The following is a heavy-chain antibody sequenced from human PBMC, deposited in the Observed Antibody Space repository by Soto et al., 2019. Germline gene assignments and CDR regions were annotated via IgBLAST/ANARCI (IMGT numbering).Heavy chain of an antibody. D-gene: IGHD3-22*01. V-gene: IGHV3-30*03. J-gene: IGHJ4*02. CDR1: GFTFNDYA. Sequence: GGSRRLSCATSGFTFNDYAMYWVRQAPGQGLEWVAMISSDGHHQFYVDNLRGRFTVSRDNSKNTLFLQMNSLRPEDTAVYYCSRGTYYPQSSGLHADYWGPGTVVTVSS. CDR2: ISSDGHHQ. CDR3: SRGTYYPQSSGLHADY.